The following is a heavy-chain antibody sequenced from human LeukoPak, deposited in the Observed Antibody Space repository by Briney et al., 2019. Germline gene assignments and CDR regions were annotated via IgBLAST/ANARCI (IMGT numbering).Heavy chain of an antibody. J-gene: IGHJ4*02. CDR2: ISSSGSTI. CDR1: GFTFSSYE. Sequence: PGGSLRLSCAASGFTFSSYEMNWVRQAPGKGLEWVSYISSSGSTIYYADSVKGRFTISRDNAKNSLYLQMNSLRAEDTAVYYCAREMVRGVLADWGQGTLVTVSS. CDR3: AREMVRGVLAD. V-gene: IGHV3-48*03. D-gene: IGHD3-10*01.